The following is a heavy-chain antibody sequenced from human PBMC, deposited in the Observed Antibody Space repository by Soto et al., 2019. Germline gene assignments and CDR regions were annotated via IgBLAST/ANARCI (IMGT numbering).Heavy chain of an antibody. CDR3: ARGGRYSVDP. Sequence: ASVKVSCKASGGTFSSYAISWVRQAPGQGLEWMGWINPNNGGTNYPQKFQGWVTMTRDTSRTTAYVEVSRLTSDDTAVYYCARGGRYSVDPWGQGTLVTVSS. J-gene: IGHJ5*02. CDR2: INPNNGGT. D-gene: IGHD3-16*02. CDR1: GGTFSSYA. V-gene: IGHV1-2*04.